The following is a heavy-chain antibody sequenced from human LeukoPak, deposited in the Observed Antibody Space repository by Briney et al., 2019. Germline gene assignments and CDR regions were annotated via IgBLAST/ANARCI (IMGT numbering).Heavy chain of an antibody. J-gene: IGHJ5*02. CDR2: ISGSGGST. Sequence: GGSLRLSCAASGFTFSSYAMSWVRQAPGKGLEWVSAISGSGGSTYYADSVKGRFTISRDNSKNTLYLQMNGLRAEDTAVYYCAKDYSSSSLSRWFDPWGQGTLVTVSS. CDR3: AKDYSSSSLSRWFDP. D-gene: IGHD6-6*01. CDR1: GFTFSSYA. V-gene: IGHV3-23*01.